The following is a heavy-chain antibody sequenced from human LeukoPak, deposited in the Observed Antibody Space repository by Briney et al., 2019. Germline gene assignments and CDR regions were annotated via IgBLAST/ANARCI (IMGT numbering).Heavy chain of an antibody. CDR2: IDDSGST. D-gene: IGHD1-20*01. Sequence: PSETLSLTCTVSGGSISSSSYYWGWIRQPPGKGLEWIGRIDDSGSTYENPALRSRVTISVDTSKNQFSLKLSSVTAADTAVYYCARQYTWLGGITYYYYSMPVCGKGTTVTTSS. CDR3: ARQYTWLGGITYYYYSMPV. CDR1: GGSISSSSYY. J-gene: IGHJ6*03. V-gene: IGHV4-39*01.